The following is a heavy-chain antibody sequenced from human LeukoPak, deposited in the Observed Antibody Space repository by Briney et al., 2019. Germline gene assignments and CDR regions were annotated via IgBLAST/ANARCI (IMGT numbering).Heavy chain of an antibody. CDR3: ASLELDGGYGPPFDY. CDR1: GYSISSGYY. J-gene: IGHJ4*02. D-gene: IGHD5-12*01. CDR2: IYHSGST. V-gene: IGHV4-38-2*02. Sequence: SETLSLTCTVSGYSISSGYYWGWIRQPPGKGLEWIGSIYHSGSTYYNPSLKSRVTISVDTSKNQFSLKLSSVTAADTAVYYCASLELDGGYGPPFDYWGQGTLVTVSS.